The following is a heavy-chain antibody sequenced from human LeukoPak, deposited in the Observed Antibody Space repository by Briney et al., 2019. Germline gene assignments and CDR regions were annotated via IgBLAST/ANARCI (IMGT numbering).Heavy chain of an antibody. CDR3: ASGLTNYYDSSPSDAFDI. CDR1: GGTFSRYA. D-gene: IGHD3-22*01. Sequence: GASVKVSCKASGGTFSRYAMNWVRQAPGQGLEWMGGIIPIFGTANYAQKFQGRVTITTDESTSTAYMELSSLRSEDTAVYYCASGLTNYYDSSPSDAFDIWGQGTMVTVSS. CDR2: IIPIFGTA. J-gene: IGHJ3*02. V-gene: IGHV1-69*05.